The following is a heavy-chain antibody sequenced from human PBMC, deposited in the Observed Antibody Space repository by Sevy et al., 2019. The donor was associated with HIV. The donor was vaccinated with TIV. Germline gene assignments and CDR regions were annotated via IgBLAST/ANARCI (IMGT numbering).Heavy chain of an antibody. CDR3: TSAGTYYDY. V-gene: IGHV3-15*01. J-gene: IGHJ4*02. D-gene: IGHD6-13*01. CDR1: GFTFSNAW. CDR2: IKSKTDGGTT. Sequence: GGSLRLSCAASGFTFSNAWMTWVRQAPGAGLEWVGRIKSKTDGGTTDYAAPVKGRFTISRDDSKNTLYLQMNCLNTEDTAVYYSTSAGTYYDYWGQGTWVSVSS.